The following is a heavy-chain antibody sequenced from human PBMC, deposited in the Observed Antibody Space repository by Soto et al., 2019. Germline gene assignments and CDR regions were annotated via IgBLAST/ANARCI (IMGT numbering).Heavy chain of an antibody. Sequence: QVQLQQWGAGLLKPSETLSLTCAVYGGSFSGYYWSWIRQPPGKGLEWIGEINHSGSTNYNPSLKSLVTISVDTSKNKFSLELSSVTAADTAVYYCARGRRIAAAGSMDVWGQGTTVTVSS. D-gene: IGHD6-13*01. CDR1: GGSFSGYY. V-gene: IGHV4-34*01. CDR3: ARGRRIAAAGSMDV. J-gene: IGHJ6*02. CDR2: INHSGST.